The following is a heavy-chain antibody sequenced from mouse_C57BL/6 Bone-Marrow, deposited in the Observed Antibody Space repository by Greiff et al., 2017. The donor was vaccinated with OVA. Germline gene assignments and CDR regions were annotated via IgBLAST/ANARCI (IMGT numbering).Heavy chain of an antibody. Sequence: VQRVESGPGLVQPSQSLSITCTVSGFSLTSYGVHWVRQSPGKGLEWLGVIWSGGSTDYNAAFISRLSISKDNSKSQVFFKMNSLQADDTAIYYCARNERGYGSSPYYYAMDYWGQGTSVTVSS. V-gene: IGHV2-2*01. CDR3: ARNERGYGSSPYYYAMDY. J-gene: IGHJ4*01. CDR1: GFSLTSYG. CDR2: IWSGGST. D-gene: IGHD1-1*01.